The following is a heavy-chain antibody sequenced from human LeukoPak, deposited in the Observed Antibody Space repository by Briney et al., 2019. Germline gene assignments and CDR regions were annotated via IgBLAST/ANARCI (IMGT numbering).Heavy chain of an antibody. Sequence: GRSLRLSCAASGFTFSSYAMHWVRQAPGKGLEWVAVISYDGSNKYYADSVKGRFTISRDNSKNTLYLQMNSLRAEDTAVYYCARPNYDILTGYPGAFDIWGQGTMVTVSS. D-gene: IGHD3-9*01. V-gene: IGHV3-30*04. CDR2: ISYDGSNK. J-gene: IGHJ3*02. CDR3: ARPNYDILTGYPGAFDI. CDR1: GFTFSSYA.